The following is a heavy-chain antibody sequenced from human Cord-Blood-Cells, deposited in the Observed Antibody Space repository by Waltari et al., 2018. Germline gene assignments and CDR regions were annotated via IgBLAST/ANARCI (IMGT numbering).Heavy chain of an antibody. CDR3: ARGQGSSGWYDY. CDR2: INHSGST. CDR1: GGSFSGYY. J-gene: IGHJ4*02. V-gene: IGHV4-34*01. D-gene: IGHD6-19*01. Sequence: QVQLQQWGAGLLKPSETLSLTCAVDGGSFSGYYWSWIRQPPGKGLEWIGEINHSGSTNYNPSLKSRVTISVDTSKNQFSLKLSSVTAADTAVYYCARGQGSSGWYDYWGQGTLVTVSS.